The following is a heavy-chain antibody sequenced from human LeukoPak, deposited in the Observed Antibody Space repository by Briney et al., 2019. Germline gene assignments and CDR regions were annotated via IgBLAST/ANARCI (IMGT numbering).Heavy chain of an antibody. Sequence: SETLSLTCTVSGGSISSNSYYWGWIRQPPGKGLEWIGSIYYSGSTYYNPSLKSRVTISVDTSKNQFSLKLSSVTAADTAVYYCASLRQYQLPYYYYYYYMDVWGKGTTVTVSS. CDR2: IYYSGST. J-gene: IGHJ6*03. CDR3: ASLRQYQLPYYYYYYYMDV. CDR1: GGSISSNSYY. D-gene: IGHD2-2*01. V-gene: IGHV4-39*01.